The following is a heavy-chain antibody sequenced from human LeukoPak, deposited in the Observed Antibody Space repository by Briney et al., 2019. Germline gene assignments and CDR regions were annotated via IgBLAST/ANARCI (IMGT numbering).Heavy chain of an antibody. V-gene: IGHV3-23*01. Sequence: GGSLRLSCAASGFTFSSYAMTWVRQAPGKGLEWVSAISGSGGSTYYADSVKGRFTISRDNSKNTLYLQMNSLRAEDTAVYYCAKDTMIVVVAPFDYWGQGTLVTVSS. CDR3: AKDTMIVVVAPFDY. CDR1: GFTFSSYA. D-gene: IGHD3-22*01. CDR2: ISGSGGST. J-gene: IGHJ4*02.